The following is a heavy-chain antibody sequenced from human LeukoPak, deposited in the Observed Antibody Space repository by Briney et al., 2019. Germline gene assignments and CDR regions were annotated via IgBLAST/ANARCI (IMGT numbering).Heavy chain of an antibody. J-gene: IGHJ4*02. CDR2: ITSSSSTM. D-gene: IGHD6-19*01. CDR3: ARDVKSYSSGASYFDY. CDR1: GFTFSDYF. V-gene: IGHV3-11*04. Sequence: GGSLRLSRAASGFTFSDYFMSWIRQAPGKGLEWVSYITSSSSTMFYADSVKGRFTISRDNARNSLYLQMNSLRAEDTAVYYCARDVKSYSSGASYFDYWGQGTLVTVSS.